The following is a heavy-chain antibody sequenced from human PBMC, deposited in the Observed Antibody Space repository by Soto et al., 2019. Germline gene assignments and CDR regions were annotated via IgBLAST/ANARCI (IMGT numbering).Heavy chain of an antibody. V-gene: IGHV1-18*01. CDR2: ISGYNGDT. J-gene: IGHJ4*01. D-gene: IGHD6-13*01. Sequence: ASVKVSCKASGYSFTTYGISWVRQAPGQGLEWMGWISGYNGDTNNAQKFQDRVTMTIDRSTTTAYLELRSLRSEDTAVYYCARDQGIAAAENFDYWG. CDR3: ARDQGIAAAENFDY. CDR1: GYSFTTYG.